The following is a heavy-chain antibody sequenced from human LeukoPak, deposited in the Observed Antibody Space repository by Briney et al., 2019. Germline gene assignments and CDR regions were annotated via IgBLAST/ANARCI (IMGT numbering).Heavy chain of an antibody. CDR3: ARGSHSDNWYPPIDY. Sequence: SGESLKISCKGSGYSFTSYWIGWVRQMPGKGLEWMGIIYPGDSHTKYSPSFQGQVTISADKSISTAFLQWNSLKASDTAIYYCARGSHSDNWYPPIDYWGQGTLVTVSS. V-gene: IGHV5-51*01. CDR2: IYPGDSHT. J-gene: IGHJ4*02. D-gene: IGHD1-1*01. CDR1: GYSFTSYW.